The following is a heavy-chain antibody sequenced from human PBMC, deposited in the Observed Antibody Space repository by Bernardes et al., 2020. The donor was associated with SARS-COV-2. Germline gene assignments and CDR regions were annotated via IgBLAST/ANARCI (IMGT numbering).Heavy chain of an antibody. CDR2: IYYSGST. Sequence: SETLSLTCTVSGGSVSSGSYYWSWIRQPPGKGLEWIGYIYYSGSTNYNPSLKSRVTISVDTSKNQFSLKLSSVTAADTAVYYCARDATLRYFDWEYYYYGMDVWGQGTTVTVSS. J-gene: IGHJ6*02. CDR3: ARDATLRYFDWEYYYYGMDV. V-gene: IGHV4-61*01. CDR1: GGSVSSGSYY. D-gene: IGHD3-9*01.